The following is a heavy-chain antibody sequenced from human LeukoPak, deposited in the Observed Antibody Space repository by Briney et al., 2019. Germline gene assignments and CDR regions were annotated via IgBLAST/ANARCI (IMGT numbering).Heavy chain of an antibody. CDR2: ISSSGSTI. CDR1: GFTFSSYE. V-gene: IGHV3-48*03. D-gene: IGHD3-9*01. J-gene: IGHJ4*02. CDR3: ARTYYDILTGYNPYFDN. Sequence: QPGGSLRLSCAASGFTFSSYEMNWVRQAPGKGLEWVSYISSSGSTIYYADSVKGRFTISRDNAKNSLYLQMNSLRAEDTAVYYCARTYYDILTGYNPYFDNWGQGTLVTVSS.